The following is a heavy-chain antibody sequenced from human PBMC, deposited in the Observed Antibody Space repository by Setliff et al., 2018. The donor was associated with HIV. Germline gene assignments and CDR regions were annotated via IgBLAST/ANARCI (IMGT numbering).Heavy chain of an antibody. V-gene: IGHV4-31*03. D-gene: IGHD3-3*01. CDR3: ARGGLGVVTSFDS. J-gene: IGHJ4*02. CDR2: IHYSGNT. Sequence: SETLSLTCTVSGGSISSGGYYWSWIRQHPGKGREWIGYIHYSGNTYNNPSLNSRISISVDMSKNKFSLKLSSLTAADTAVYYCARGGLGVVTSFDSWGPGTLVTVSS. CDR1: GGSISSGGYY.